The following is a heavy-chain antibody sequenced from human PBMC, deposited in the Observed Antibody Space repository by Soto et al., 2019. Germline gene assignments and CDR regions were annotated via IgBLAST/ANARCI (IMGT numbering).Heavy chain of an antibody. CDR3: ARDPVGPHYYGSGSYRANWFDP. J-gene: IGHJ5*02. V-gene: IGHV1-69*13. Sequence: ASVKVSCKASGGTFSSYAISWVRQAPGQGLEWMGGIIPIFGTANYAQKFQGRVTITADESTSTAYMELSSLRSEDTAVYYCARDPVGPHYYGSGSYRANWFDPWGQGTLVTVSS. D-gene: IGHD3-10*01. CDR1: GGTFSSYA. CDR2: IIPIFGTA.